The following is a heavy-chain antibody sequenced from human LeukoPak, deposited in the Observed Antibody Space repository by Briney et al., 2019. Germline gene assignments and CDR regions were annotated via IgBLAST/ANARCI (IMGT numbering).Heavy chain of an antibody. Sequence: SETLSLTCTVSGGSISGSSYYWGWIRQPPGKGLEWIGSIYYSGSTYYNPSLKSRVTISVDTSKNQFSLKLSSVTAADTAVYYCARSIAARGDAFDIWGQGTMVTVSS. D-gene: IGHD6-6*01. V-gene: IGHV4-39*01. CDR2: IYYSGST. CDR1: GGSISGSSYY. J-gene: IGHJ3*02. CDR3: ARSIAARGDAFDI.